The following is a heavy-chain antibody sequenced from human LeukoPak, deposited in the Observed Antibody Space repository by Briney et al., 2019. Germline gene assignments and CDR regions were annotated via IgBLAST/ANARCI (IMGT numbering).Heavy chain of an antibody. J-gene: IGHJ4*02. CDR1: GFTFSRYS. D-gene: IGHD2-2*01. Sequence: GGSLRLSCAASGFTFSRYSMNWVRQAPGKGLEWVSSISSSSSFIYYADSVKGRFTISRDNAKNSLYLQMNSLRAEETAVYYCARDPPLGSCSTISCTHLDYWGQGTMVTVSS. CDR2: ISSSSSFI. CDR3: ARDPPLGSCSTISCTHLDY. V-gene: IGHV3-21*01.